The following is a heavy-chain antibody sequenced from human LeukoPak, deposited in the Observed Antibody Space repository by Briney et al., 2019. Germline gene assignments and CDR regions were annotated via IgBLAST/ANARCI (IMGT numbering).Heavy chain of an antibody. D-gene: IGHD3-22*01. CDR1: GYSFTSYG. CDR3: AKSGASSGYSPIDY. Sequence: ASVKVPCKASGYSFTSYGISWVRQAPGQGLEWMGWISTYDGNTNFAQNVQGRVTMSTDSSTRTAYMELTSLRSDDTAVYYCAKSGASSGYSPIDYWGPGTLVTVPS. J-gene: IGHJ4*02. CDR2: ISTYDGNT. V-gene: IGHV1-18*01.